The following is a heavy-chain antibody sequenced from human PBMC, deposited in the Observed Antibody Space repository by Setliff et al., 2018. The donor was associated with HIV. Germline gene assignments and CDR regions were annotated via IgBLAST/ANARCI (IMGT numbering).Heavy chain of an antibody. CDR1: GFTFSNYY. D-gene: IGHD3-3*01. Sequence: GGSLRLSCAASGFTFSNYYMNWIRQAPGKGLEWVSYISRSSATVNYADSVKGRLTISRDNSKNSLYLQMNSLRAEDTAVYYCARDSGTTFLEALLQFLEWLPDDYYYYYYMDVWGKGTTVTVSS. CDR2: ISRSSATV. CDR3: ARDSGTTFLEALLQFLEWLPDDYYYYYYMDV. V-gene: IGHV3-11*01. J-gene: IGHJ6*03.